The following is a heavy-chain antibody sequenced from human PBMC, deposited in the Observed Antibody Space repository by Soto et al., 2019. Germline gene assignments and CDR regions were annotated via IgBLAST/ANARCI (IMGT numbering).Heavy chain of an antibody. V-gene: IGHV1-8*01. D-gene: IGHD3-10*01. J-gene: IGHJ4*02. CDR1: GYTSTSYD. CDR2: MNPNSGNT. Sequence: ASVKVSCKASGYTSTSYDINWVRQATGQGLEWMGWMNPNSGNTGYAQKFQGRVTMTRNTSISTAYMELSSLRSEDTAVYYCARGLRLPPMVRGVIPDYWGQGTLVTVSS. CDR3: ARGLRLPPMVRGVIPDY.